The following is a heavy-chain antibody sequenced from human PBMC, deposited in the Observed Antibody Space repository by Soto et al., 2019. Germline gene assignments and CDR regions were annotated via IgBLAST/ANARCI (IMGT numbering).Heavy chain of an antibody. Sequence: GASVKVSCKASGYTFTGYYMHWVRQAPGQGLEWMGWINPNSGGTNYAQKFQGWVTMTRDTSISTAYMELNRLRSDDTAVYYCAKSTGRGDYYYYYGMDVWGQGTTVTVSS. V-gene: IGHV1-2*04. D-gene: IGHD1-1*01. CDR1: GYTFTGYY. CDR3: AKSTGRGDYYYYYGMDV. J-gene: IGHJ6*02. CDR2: INPNSGGT.